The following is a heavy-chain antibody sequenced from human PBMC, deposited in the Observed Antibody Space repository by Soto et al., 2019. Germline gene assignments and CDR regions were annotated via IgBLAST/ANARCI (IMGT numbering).Heavy chain of an antibody. Sequence: QVQLEESGPGLVKPSQTLSLTCTVSGDSISSGRYFWTWIRQHPGKGLEWIGYISHGGNAFYNPSLKTRVTMSVATSENQFSLMLTSVTAADTAVYYCARVETPKIPPIGPFDYWGQGTLVTVSS. D-gene: IGHD5-18*01. CDR1: GDSISSGRYF. J-gene: IGHJ4*02. CDR2: ISHGGNA. CDR3: ARVETPKIPPIGPFDY. V-gene: IGHV4-31*03.